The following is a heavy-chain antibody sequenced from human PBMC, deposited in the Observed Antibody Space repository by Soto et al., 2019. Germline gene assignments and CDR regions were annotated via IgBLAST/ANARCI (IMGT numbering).Heavy chain of an antibody. CDR2: ISYDGSNK. Sequence: QVQLVESGGGVVQPGRSLRLSCAASGFTFSSYAMHWVRQAPGKGLEWVAVISYDGSNKYYADSVKGRFTISRDNSKNTLYLQMNSLRAEDTAVYYCATVERWGQGTLVTVSS. CDR1: GFTFSSYA. CDR3: ATVER. V-gene: IGHV3-30-3*01. D-gene: IGHD1-1*01. J-gene: IGHJ4*02.